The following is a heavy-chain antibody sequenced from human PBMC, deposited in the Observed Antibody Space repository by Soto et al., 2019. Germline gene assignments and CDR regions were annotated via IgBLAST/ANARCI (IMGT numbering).Heavy chain of an antibody. D-gene: IGHD3-16*01. J-gene: IGHJ5*01. CDR3: AKDGGGWYCGPADS. CDR1: GFTFSSHA. V-gene: IGHV3-23*01. Sequence: EVQLLESGGGLVQPGGSLRLSCAASGFTFSSHAMSWVRQAPGKGLEWVSGMSGSGGSTYYADSAKGRFTISRDNPKNTLYLQMNSLRADGTPVGYCAKDGGGWYCGPADSWGQGTPVTLS. CDR2: MSGSGGST.